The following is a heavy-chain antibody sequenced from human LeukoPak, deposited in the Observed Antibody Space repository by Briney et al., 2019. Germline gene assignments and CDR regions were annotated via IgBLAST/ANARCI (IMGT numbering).Heavy chain of an antibody. Sequence: SETLSLTCTVSGGFISTYYWSWIRQPPGKGLEWIGYIYYSGSTNYNPSLKSRVTISVDTSKNQFPLKLSSVTAADTAVYYCARGGSHFDYWGQGTLVTVSS. CDR2: IYYSGST. J-gene: IGHJ4*02. CDR1: GGFISTYY. V-gene: IGHV4-59*01. CDR3: ARGGSHFDY.